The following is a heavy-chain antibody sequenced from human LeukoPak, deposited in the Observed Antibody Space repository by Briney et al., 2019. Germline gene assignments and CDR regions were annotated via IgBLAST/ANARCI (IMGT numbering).Heavy chain of an antibody. Sequence: GGSLRLSCAASGSTFSSYWMSWVRQAPGKGLEWVANIKQDGSEEYYVDSVKGRFTISRDNAKNSLYLQMNSLRAEDTAVYYCARATFGWGIVDYWGQGTLVTVSS. CDR3: ARATFGWGIVDY. CDR1: GSTFSSYW. CDR2: IKQDGSEE. D-gene: IGHD3-16*01. J-gene: IGHJ4*02. V-gene: IGHV3-7*03.